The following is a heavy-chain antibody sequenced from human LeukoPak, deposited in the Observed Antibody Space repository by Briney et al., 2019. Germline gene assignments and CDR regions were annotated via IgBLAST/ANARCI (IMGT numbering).Heavy chain of an antibody. Sequence: GGSLRLSCAASGFTFSSYSMSWIRQAPGKGLEWVSYISSSGSPIYYADSVKGRFTISRDNAKNSLCLQMNSLRAEDTAVYYCARGDGYNSYYFDYWGQGTLVTVSS. D-gene: IGHD5-24*01. CDR3: ARGDGYNSYYFDY. CDR2: ISSSGSPI. V-gene: IGHV3-48*04. J-gene: IGHJ4*02. CDR1: GFTFSSYS.